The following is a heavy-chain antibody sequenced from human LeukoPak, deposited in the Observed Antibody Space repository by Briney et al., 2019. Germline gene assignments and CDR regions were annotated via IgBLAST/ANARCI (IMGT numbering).Heavy chain of an antibody. J-gene: IGHJ4*02. D-gene: IGHD3-9*01. Sequence: SETLSLTCTVSGGSISSDHYYWSWIRQPAGKGLEWIGRIYTSGSTNYNPSLKSRVTISVDTSKNQFSLKLSSVTAADTAVYYCARDNIFTYYDILTGYSKGYYFDYWGQGTLVTVSS. CDR1: GGSISSDHYY. CDR3: ARDNIFTYYDILTGYSKGYYFDY. CDR2: IYTSGST. V-gene: IGHV4-61*02.